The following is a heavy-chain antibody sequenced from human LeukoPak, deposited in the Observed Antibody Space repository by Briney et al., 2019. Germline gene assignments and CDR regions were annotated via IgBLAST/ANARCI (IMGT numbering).Heavy chain of an antibody. V-gene: IGHV4-34*09. CDR2: INHSGST. CDR1: GGSFSGYY. Sequence: TSSETLSLTCAVYGGSFSGYYWSWIRQPPGKGLEWIGEINHSGSTNYNPSLKSRVTISVDTSKNQFSLKLSSVTAADTAVYYCARGRRESQNFDYWGQGTLVTVSS. CDR3: ARGRRESQNFDY. J-gene: IGHJ4*02.